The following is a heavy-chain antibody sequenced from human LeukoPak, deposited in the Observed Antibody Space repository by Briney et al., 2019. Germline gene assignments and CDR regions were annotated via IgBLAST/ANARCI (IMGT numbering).Heavy chain of an antibody. J-gene: IGHJ4*02. CDR2: IKHSGST. V-gene: IGHV4-34*01. D-gene: IGHD5-12*01. Sequence: PSETMSLTCAVYGGSFSGYYWSWIRHPPGKGLEWIGEIKHSGSTTYNPSLKRRATISVETPKNQFSLKLSSLTAAGTAVYYYARKRGSSGYDFDYWGQGTLVTVSS. CDR3: ARKRGSSGYDFDY. CDR1: GGSFSGYY.